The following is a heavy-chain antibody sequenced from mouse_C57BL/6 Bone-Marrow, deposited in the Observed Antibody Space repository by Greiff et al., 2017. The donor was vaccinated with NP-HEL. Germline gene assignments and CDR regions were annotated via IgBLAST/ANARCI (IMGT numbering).Heavy chain of an antibody. J-gene: IGHJ4*01. CDR3: AREGLLVYAMDY. CDR2: IDPSDSYT. D-gene: IGHD2-3*01. CDR1: GYTFTSYW. Sequence: VQLQQPGAELVLPGASVKLSCKASGYTFTSYWLHWVKQWPGQGLEWIGEIDPSDSYTNYNHKFTGKSTLTVDKSSSTAYMQLSSLTSEDSAVYYCAREGLLVYAMDYWGQGTSVTVSS. V-gene: IGHV1-69*01.